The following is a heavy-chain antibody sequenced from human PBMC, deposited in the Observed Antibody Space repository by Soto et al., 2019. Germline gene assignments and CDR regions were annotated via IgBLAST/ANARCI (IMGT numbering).Heavy chain of an antibody. V-gene: IGHV3-7*01. CDR2: IKQDGSEK. CDR1: GFTFSSYW. CDR3: ARDGWSVVTAIPSHFDY. J-gene: IGHJ4*02. D-gene: IGHD2-21*02. Sequence: GGSLRLSCAASGFTFSSYWMSWVRQAPGKGLEWVANIKQDGSEKYYVDSVKGRFTISRDNAKNSLYLQMNSLRAEDTAVYYCARDGWSVVTAIPSHFDYWGQGTLVTVSS.